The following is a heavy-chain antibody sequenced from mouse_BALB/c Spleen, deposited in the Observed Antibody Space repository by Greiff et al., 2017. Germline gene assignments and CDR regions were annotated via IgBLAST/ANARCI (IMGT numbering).Heavy chain of an antibody. V-gene: IGHV1-87*01. CDR3: ARWGGPDY. J-gene: IGHJ2*01. D-gene: IGHD2-3*01. CDR2: IYPGNGDT. CDR1: GYTFTSYW. Sequence: QVQLQQSGAELARPGASVKLSCKASGYTFTSYWMQWVKQRPGQGLEWIGAIYPGNGDTRYTQKFKGKATLTADKSSSTAYMQLSSLASEDSAVYCCARWGGPDYWGQGTTVTVSA.